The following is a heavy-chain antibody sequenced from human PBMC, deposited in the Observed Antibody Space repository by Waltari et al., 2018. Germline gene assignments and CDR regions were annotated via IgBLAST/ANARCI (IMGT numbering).Heavy chain of an antibody. D-gene: IGHD3-3*01. CDR2: VNPNSGAA. CDR1: GYIFSNYE. V-gene: IGHV1-8*02. J-gene: IGHJ5*02. Sequence: QVQLVQSGAAVLKPGASVRVSCQASGYIFSNYEINWGRQAAGQGPEWMGWVNPNSGAAAYAQKFQGRITMTWDTSTSTAYMELNNLRSDDTAVLYCARGRDVFANFDYNWFDPWGQGTLVTVSS. CDR3: ARGRDVFANFDYNWFDP.